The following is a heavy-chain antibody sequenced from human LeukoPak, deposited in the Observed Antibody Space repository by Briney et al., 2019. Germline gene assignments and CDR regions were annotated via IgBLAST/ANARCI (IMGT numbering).Heavy chain of an antibody. CDR2: FDPEDGET. Sequence: SVKVSCKVSGYTLTELSMHWVRQAPGKGLEWMGGFDPEDGETIYAQKFQGRVTMTEDTSTDTAYMELSSLRSEDTAVYYSATSHYYDHYYMDVWGKGTTVTVSS. CDR1: GYTLTELS. V-gene: IGHV1-24*01. J-gene: IGHJ6*03. CDR3: ATSHYYDHYYMDV.